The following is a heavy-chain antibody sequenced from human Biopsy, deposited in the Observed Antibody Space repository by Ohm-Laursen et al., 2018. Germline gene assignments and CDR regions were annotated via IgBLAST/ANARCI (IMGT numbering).Heavy chain of an antibody. D-gene: IGHD3-10*01. J-gene: IGHJ4*02. Sequence: LSLTCAASGFTFGDYYMSWIRQAPGKGLEWLSYISGSGVTKMYADSVEGRFTVSRDNAKNSLYLEMNNLTVEDTAVYYCATDGAGSYNENWGQGTLVSVSS. V-gene: IGHV3-11*01. CDR3: ATDGAGSYNEN. CDR1: GFTFGDYY. CDR2: ISGSGVTK.